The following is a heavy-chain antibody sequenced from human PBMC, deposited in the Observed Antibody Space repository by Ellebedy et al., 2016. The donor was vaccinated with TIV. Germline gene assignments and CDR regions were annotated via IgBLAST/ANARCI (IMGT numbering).Heavy chain of an antibody. D-gene: IGHD2-2*02. CDR3: ARVKYQLLYGIDY. J-gene: IGHJ4*02. CDR1: GFTFSSHS. Sequence: GESLKISCAASGFTFSSHSMNWVRQAPGKGLEWVSSINSGGSYLYYADSEKGRFTISRDNTKNSLYLQMNSLRAEDTAVYYCARVKYQLLYGIDYWGQGTLVTVSS. V-gene: IGHV3-21*01. CDR2: INSGGSYL.